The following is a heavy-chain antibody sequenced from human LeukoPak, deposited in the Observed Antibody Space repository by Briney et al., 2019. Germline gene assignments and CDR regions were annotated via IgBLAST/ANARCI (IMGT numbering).Heavy chain of an antibody. CDR1: GYSISSGYY. J-gene: IGHJ2*01. D-gene: IGHD5-18*01. CDR3: ARLGYRYGSEWYFDF. V-gene: IGHV4-38-2*01. CDR2: IYHSGST. Sequence: SETLSLTCAVSGYSISSGYYWGWIRQPPGKGLEWIGSIYHSGSTYYNPSLKSRVTISVDTSKNQFSLKLSSVTAADTTVYYCARLGYRYGSEWYFDFWGRGTLVTVSS.